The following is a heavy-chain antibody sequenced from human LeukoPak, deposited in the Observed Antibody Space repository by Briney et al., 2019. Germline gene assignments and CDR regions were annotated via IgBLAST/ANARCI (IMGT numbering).Heavy chain of an antibody. V-gene: IGHV3-73*01. D-gene: IGHD3-10*02. CDR2: IRSKGNAYAT. J-gene: IGHJ4*02. CDR1: GFILSDSA. Sequence: GGSLTLSCAASGFILSDSAIHCVRQASGKGLEWVGRIRSKGNAYATVYVASVNGMFTISRDDSKNMAYLQMNSLKTEDTAVYYCIRAPLDSNNYVRFDCWGQGTLVTVSS. CDR3: IRAPLDSNNYVRFDC.